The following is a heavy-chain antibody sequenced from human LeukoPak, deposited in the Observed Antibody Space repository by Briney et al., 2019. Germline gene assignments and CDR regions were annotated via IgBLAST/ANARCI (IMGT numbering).Heavy chain of an antibody. J-gene: IGHJ4*02. CDR2: IVVGSGNT. CDR1: GFTFTSSA. V-gene: IGHV1-58*01. D-gene: IGHD3-10*01. Sequence: ASVKVSCKASGFTFTSSAVQWVRQARGQRLEWIGWIVVGSGNTNYARKFQERVTITRDMSTSTAYMELSSLRSEDTAVYYCAADGTGSYGEFDYWGQGTLVTVSS. CDR3: AADGTGSYGEFDY.